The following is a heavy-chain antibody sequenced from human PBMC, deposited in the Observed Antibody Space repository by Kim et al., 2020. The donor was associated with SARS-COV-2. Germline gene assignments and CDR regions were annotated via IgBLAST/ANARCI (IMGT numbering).Heavy chain of an antibody. V-gene: IGHV1-8*01. D-gene: IGHD2-2*01. CDR3: ARRCSSTSCFLRNYYYGMDV. CDR2: MNPNSGNT. CDR1: GYTFTSYD. Sequence: ASVKVSCKASGYTFTSYDINWVRQATGQGLEWMGWMNPNSGNTGYAQKLQGRVTMTRNTSISTAYMELSSLRSEDTAVYYCARRCSSTSCFLRNYYYGMDVWGQGPTVTVSS. J-gene: IGHJ6*02.